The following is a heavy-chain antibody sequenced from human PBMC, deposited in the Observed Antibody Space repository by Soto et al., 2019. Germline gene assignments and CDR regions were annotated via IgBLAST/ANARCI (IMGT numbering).Heavy chain of an antibody. CDR3: ARVRDLYVSGSYQTSLFDY. V-gene: IGHV1-46*01. CDR2: INPSGGST. Sequence: QVQLVQSGAEVKKPGASVKVSCKASGYTFTSYYMHWVRQAPGQGLEWMGIINPSGGSTSYAQKFQGRVTMTRATATRTVYMELSILRSEDTAVYYCARVRDLYVSGSYQTSLFDYWGQGTLVTVSS. CDR1: GYTFTSYY. J-gene: IGHJ4*02. D-gene: IGHD3-10*01.